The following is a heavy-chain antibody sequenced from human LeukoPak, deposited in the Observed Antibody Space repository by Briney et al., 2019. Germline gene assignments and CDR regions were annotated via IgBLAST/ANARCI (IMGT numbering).Heavy chain of an antibody. D-gene: IGHD4-17*01. Sequence: ASVKVFCKASGYTFSTYGISWVRQAPGQGLEWVGWISAHNGHTNYAQKLQGRGTMTTDTATSTAYMELASRRSGDTAVYYCARDGGYGDYVGYFDYWGQGTLVTVSS. CDR3: ARDGGYGDYVGYFDY. V-gene: IGHV1-18*01. CDR2: ISAHNGHT. CDR1: GYTFSTYG. J-gene: IGHJ4*02.